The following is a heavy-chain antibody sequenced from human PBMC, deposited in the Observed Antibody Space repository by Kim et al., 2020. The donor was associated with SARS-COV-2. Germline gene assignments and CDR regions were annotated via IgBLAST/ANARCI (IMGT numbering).Heavy chain of an antibody. V-gene: IGHV4-34*01. CDR2: INHSGST. Sequence: SETLSLTCAVYGGSFSGYYWSWIRQPPGKGLEWIGEINHSGSTNYNPSLKSRVTISVDTSKNQFSLKLSSVTAADTAVYYCARGRKVRGAKSQFYGMDVWGQGTTVTVSS. J-gene: IGHJ6*02. CDR3: ARGRKVRGAKSQFYGMDV. D-gene: IGHD3-10*01. CDR1: GGSFSGYY.